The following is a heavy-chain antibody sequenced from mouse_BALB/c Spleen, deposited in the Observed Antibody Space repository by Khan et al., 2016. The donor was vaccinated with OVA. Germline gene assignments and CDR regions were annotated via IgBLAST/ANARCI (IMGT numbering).Heavy chain of an antibody. V-gene: IGHV14-3*02. J-gene: IGHJ2*01. CDR3: APIYYGCYHHFDY. D-gene: IGHD2-2*01. CDR1: GFNIKDTY. CDR2: IDPANGDT. Sequence: IQLVQSGADLVKPGASVRLSCTSSGFNIKDTYMHWVKQRPEQGLEWIGRIDPANGDTKYDPKFQGKATITADTSSNTAYLQLSSLTSEDTAVYYCAPIYYGCYHHFDYGGQGTTLTVSP.